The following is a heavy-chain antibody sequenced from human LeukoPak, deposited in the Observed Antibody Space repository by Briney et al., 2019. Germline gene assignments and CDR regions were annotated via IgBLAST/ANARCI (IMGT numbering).Heavy chain of an antibody. CDR1: GFTFSNHG. CDR3: ARDRGSTRCDY. D-gene: IGHD2-2*01. V-gene: IGHV3-33*01. CDR2: IWYDGSNQ. J-gene: IGHJ4*02. Sequence: SGRSLRLSCAASGFTFSNHGMHGVRQAPGKGLEWVAVIWYDGSNQYYADSVKGRFTISRDNSKNTLYLQMDSLRVEDTAVYYCARDRGSTRCDYWGQGTLVTVSS.